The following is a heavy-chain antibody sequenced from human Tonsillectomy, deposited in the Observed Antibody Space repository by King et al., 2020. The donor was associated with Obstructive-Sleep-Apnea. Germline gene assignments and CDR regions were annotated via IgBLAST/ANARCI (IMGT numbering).Heavy chain of an antibody. D-gene: IGHD3/OR15-3a*01. Sequence: TLKESGPTLVKPTQTLTRTCTFSGFSLSTSGVGVGWIRQPPGKALQWLAIIYCDYVKPYSPSLKSRITITKDTSKNQVALTMPNMDPVDTATYYCAHRRGWTYYFDYWGQGTLVTVSS. CDR3: AHRRGWTYYFDY. CDR1: GFSLSTSGVG. J-gene: IGHJ4*02. V-gene: IGHV2-5*02. CDR2: IYCDYVK.